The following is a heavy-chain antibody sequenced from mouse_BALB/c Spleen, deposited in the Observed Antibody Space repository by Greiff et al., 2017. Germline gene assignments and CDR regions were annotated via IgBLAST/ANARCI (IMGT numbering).Heavy chain of an antibody. CDR2: ISYSGST. CDR1: GYSITSDYA. D-gene: IGHD1-3*01. V-gene: IGHV3-2*02. J-gene: IGHJ4*01. Sequence: EVQLQESGPGLVKPSQSLSLTCTVTGYSITSDYAWNWIRQFPGNKLEWMGYISYSGSTSYNPSLKSRISITRDTSKNQFFLQLNSVTTEDTATYYCARRGEVGAMDYWGQGTSVTVSS. CDR3: ARRGEVGAMDY.